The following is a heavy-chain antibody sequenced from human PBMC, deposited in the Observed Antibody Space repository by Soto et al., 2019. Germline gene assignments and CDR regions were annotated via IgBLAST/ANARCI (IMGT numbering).Heavy chain of an antibody. CDR2: ISGYNGNT. V-gene: IGHV1-18*04. D-gene: IGHD2-21*02. J-gene: IGHJ4*02. Sequence: ASVKVSCKASGYTFSSHGVNWVRRAPGQGLEWMGWISGYNGNTNYAQNLQGRVTMTTDTSTNTAYMELRGLRSDDTAVYYCASWAGQVRDWGGPFDYWGQGTLVTVSS. CDR1: GYTFSSHG. CDR3: ASWAGQVRDWGGPFDY.